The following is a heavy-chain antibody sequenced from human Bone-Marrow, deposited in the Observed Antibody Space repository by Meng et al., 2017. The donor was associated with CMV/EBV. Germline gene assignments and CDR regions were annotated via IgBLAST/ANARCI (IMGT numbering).Heavy chain of an antibody. J-gene: IGHJ4*02. Sequence: SETLSLTCTVSDGSISGTSYYWSWIRQTPGKGLEWIGHIYYSGSTNYNPSLKSRVTISVDTSKNQFSLKLSSVTAADTAVYYCARVRSGSPDYWGQGTLVTVSS. CDR3: ARVRSGSPDY. CDR2: IYYSGST. D-gene: IGHD1-26*01. V-gene: IGHV4-61*01. CDR1: DGSISGTSYY.